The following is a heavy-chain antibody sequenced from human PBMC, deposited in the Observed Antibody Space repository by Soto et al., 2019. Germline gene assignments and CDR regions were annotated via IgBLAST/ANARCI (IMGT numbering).Heavy chain of an antibody. J-gene: IGHJ5*02. CDR1: GGSISSYY. Sequence: PSETLSLTCTVSGGSISSYYWSWIRQPPGKGLEWIGYIYYSGSTNYNPSLKSRVTISVDTSKNQFSLKLSSVTAADTAVYYCARDRLYGSGAVYNWFDPWGQGTLVTVSS. V-gene: IGHV4-59*01. CDR3: ARDRLYGSGAVYNWFDP. D-gene: IGHD3-10*01. CDR2: IYYSGST.